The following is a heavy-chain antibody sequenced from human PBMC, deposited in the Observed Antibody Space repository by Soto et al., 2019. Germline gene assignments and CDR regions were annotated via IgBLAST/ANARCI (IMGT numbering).Heavy chain of an antibody. CDR3: ARGGSSSWYSLDY. D-gene: IGHD6-13*01. CDR1: GFTVSSNY. J-gene: IGHJ4*02. V-gene: IGHV3-53*01. CDR2: IYSGGST. Sequence: PGGSLRLSXAASGFTVSSNYMSWVRQAPGKGLEWVSVIYSGGSTYYADSVKGRFTISRDNSKNTLYLQMNSLRAEDTAVYYCARGGSSSWYSLDYWGQGTLVTVSS.